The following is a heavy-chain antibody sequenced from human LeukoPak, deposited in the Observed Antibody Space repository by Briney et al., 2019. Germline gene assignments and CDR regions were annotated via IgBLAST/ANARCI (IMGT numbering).Heavy chain of an antibody. Sequence: ASVKVSCKASGYTFTGYYMHWVRQAPGQGLEWMGWINPNSGGTNYAQKFQGRVTMTRDTSIGTAYMELSRLRSDDTAVYYCARVSPYSSSWHEPYDYWGQGTLVTVSS. D-gene: IGHD6-13*01. V-gene: IGHV1-2*02. J-gene: IGHJ4*02. CDR3: ARVSPYSSSWHEPYDY. CDR1: GYTFTGYY. CDR2: INPNSGGT.